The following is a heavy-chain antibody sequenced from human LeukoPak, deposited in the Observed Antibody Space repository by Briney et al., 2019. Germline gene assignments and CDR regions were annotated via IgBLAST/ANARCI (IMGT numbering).Heavy chain of an antibody. CDR3: ARDADTAMVTGVFDY. CDR1: GFTFSSYE. CDR2: ISSSGSTI. D-gene: IGHD5-18*01. Sequence: GGSLRLSCAASGFTFSSYEMNWVRQAPGKGREWVSYISSSGSTIYYADSVKGRFTISRDNAENSLYLQMNSLRAEDTAVYYCARDADTAMVTGVFDYWGQGTLVTVSS. V-gene: IGHV3-48*03. J-gene: IGHJ4*02.